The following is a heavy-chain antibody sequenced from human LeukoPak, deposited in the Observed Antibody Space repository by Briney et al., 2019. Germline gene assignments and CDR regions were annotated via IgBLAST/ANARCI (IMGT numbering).Heavy chain of an antibody. J-gene: IGHJ5*02. CDR1: GGSIRSYY. V-gene: IGHV4-59*01. Sequence: SETLSLTCTVSGGSIRSYYWSWIRQSPGKGLEWIGYIYYSGSSNYNPSLKSRVTISVDTSKNQFSLELNSVTAADTAIYYCARGTALYSSSWFDPWGQGTLVTVSS. CDR3: ARGTALYSSSWFDP. CDR2: IYYSGSS. D-gene: IGHD6-6*01.